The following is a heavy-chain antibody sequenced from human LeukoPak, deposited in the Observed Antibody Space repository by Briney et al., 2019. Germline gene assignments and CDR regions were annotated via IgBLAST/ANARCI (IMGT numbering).Heavy chain of an antibody. J-gene: IGHJ4*02. CDR2: INHSGST. V-gene: IGHV4-34*01. Sequence: SETLSLTCAVYGGSFSGYYWSWIRQPPGKGLEWIGEINHSGSTNYNPSLKSRVTISVDTSKNQFSLKLSSVAAADTAVYYCAGESGGSRGYSYGFDYWGQGTLVTVSS. CDR1: GGSFSGYY. D-gene: IGHD5-18*01. CDR3: AGESGGSRGYSYGFDY.